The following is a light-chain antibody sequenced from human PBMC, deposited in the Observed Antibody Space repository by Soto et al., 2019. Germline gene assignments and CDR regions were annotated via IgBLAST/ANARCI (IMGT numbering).Light chain of an antibody. Sequence: DVHFTQSPATLSAVVGARVTITCRASQTISSWLAWYQQKPGKAPKLLIYKASTLQSGVPSRFSGSGSGTEFTLTISRLQPDDFAAYYCQHYSISSWAFGQGTKVDIK. V-gene: IGKV1-5*03. J-gene: IGKJ1*01. CDR3: QHYSISSWA. CDR2: KAS. CDR1: QTISSW.